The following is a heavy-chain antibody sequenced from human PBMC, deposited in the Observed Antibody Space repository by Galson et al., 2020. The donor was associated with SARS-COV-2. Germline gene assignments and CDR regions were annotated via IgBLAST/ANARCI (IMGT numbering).Heavy chain of an antibody. V-gene: IGHV6-1*01. CDR2: TYYRSEWYY. J-gene: IGHJ4*02. CDR1: GDSVSSNSTA. CDR3: ARGWPLHY. Sequence: SETLSLTCAISGDSVSSNSTAWNWIRQSPSRGLEWLGRTYYRSEWYYDYAVSVKSRITINADTSKNQFSLQLKSVTPEDAAVYYCARGWPLHYWGQGTLVTVSS. D-gene: IGHD2-15*01.